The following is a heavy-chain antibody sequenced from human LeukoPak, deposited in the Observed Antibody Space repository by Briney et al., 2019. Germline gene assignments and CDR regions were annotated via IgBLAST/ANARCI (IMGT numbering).Heavy chain of an antibody. CDR2: ISGYNGGT. Sequence: ASVKVSCKASGFPFTHRGITWVRQAPGQGLEWMGWISGYNGGTNYDQKFQDRLTLTTDTSTSTAYLELRSLRSDDTAVYYCARDPTNTSGRYAYFDYWGQGTLVTVSS. CDR3: ARDPTNTSGRYAYFDY. J-gene: IGHJ4*02. D-gene: IGHD6-19*01. V-gene: IGHV1-18*01. CDR1: GFPFTHRG.